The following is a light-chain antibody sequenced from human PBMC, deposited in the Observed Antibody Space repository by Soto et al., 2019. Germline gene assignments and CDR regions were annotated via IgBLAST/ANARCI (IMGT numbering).Light chain of an antibody. Sequence: EIVLTQSPATLSLSPGERATLSCRASQGVSSSLAWYQQKPGQAPRLLIYDPSHRATGIPTRFSGSGSGTDFTLTISSLEPEVFAVYYCQHRRNWPSFGPGTKVDIK. CDR2: DPS. CDR3: QHRRNWPS. J-gene: IGKJ3*01. CDR1: QGVSSS. V-gene: IGKV3-11*01.